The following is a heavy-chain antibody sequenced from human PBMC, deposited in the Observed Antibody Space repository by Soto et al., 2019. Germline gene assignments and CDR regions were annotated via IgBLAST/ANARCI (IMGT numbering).Heavy chain of an antibody. CDR3: ARGLYAFDV. V-gene: IGHV1-8*02. J-gene: IGHJ3*01. CDR2: MNPNSGNT. Sequence: ASVKVSCKASGYTFTSYGISWVRQATGQGLEWMGWMNPNSGNTDYAQKFQGRVTMTRNTSISTAYMGLSSLRSEDTAVYYCARGLYAFDVWGHGTLVTVSS. CDR1: GYTFTSYG.